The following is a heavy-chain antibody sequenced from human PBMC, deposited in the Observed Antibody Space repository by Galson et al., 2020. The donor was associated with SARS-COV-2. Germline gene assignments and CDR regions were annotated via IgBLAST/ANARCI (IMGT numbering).Heavy chain of an antibody. CDR1: GFTFSSYW. CDR2: IKQDGSDK. V-gene: IGHV3-7*03. CDR3: ARARTISSIGNYFDY. J-gene: IGHJ4*02. Sequence: EGSLRLSCEASGFTFSSYWMSWVRQTPGKGLEWVANIKQDGSDKYYVDSVRGRFTISRDNAKNSLYLQMNSLRAEDTAVYYCARARTISSIGNYFDYWGQGTLVTVSS. D-gene: IGHD2-8*01.